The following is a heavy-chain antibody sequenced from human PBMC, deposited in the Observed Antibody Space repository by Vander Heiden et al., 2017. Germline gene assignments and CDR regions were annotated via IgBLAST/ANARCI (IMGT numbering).Heavy chain of an antibody. CDR1: GGSITNSYY. D-gene: IGHD3-22*01. CDR3: ARLFSGSRRSHDYTMDV. V-gene: IGHV4-39*01. J-gene: IGHJ6*02. CDR2: IHYSGST. Sequence: QLQLQDSGPGLVKPSETLSLTCTVSGGSITNSYYWGWIRQSPGKGLEWIASIHYSGSTFNNPSLKSRVTISVDTSKKQFSLKLTSVTAADTAVYYCARLFSGSRRSHDYTMDVWGQGTTVTVSS.